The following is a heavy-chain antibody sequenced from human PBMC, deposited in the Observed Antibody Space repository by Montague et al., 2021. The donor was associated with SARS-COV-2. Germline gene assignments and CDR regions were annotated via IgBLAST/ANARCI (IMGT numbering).Heavy chain of an antibody. D-gene: IGHD5-18*01. Sequence: SLILSCSASGFTFSSYAMHWVRQAPGKGLEWVAVISYDGSNKYYADSVKGRFTISRDNSKNTLYLQMNSLRAEDTAVYYCARDSTGGYSGWFDPWGQGTLVTVSS. CDR3: ARDSTGGYSGWFDP. CDR2: ISYDGSNK. J-gene: IGHJ5*02. CDR1: GFTFSSYA. V-gene: IGHV3-30-3*01.